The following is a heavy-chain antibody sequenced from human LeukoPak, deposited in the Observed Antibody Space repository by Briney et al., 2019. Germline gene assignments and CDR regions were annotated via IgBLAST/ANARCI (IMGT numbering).Heavy chain of an antibody. V-gene: IGHV3-30-3*01. D-gene: IGHD5-24*01. CDR2: ISYDGSNK. Sequence: GRSLRLSCAASGFTFSSYAMHWVRQAPGKGLEWVAVISYDGSNKYYADSVKGRFTISRDNSKNTLYLQMNSLRAEDTAVYYCARSPSRDGYNSLGDYWGQGTLVTVSS. CDR1: GFTFSSYA. CDR3: ARSPSRDGYNSLGDY. J-gene: IGHJ4*02.